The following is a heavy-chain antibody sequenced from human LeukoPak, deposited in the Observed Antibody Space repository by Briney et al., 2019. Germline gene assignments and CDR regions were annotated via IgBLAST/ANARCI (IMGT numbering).Heavy chain of an antibody. D-gene: IGHD6-13*01. Sequence: GASVKVSFKASGYTFISYVINWVRQATGQGLEWMGGMNPISGNTDYAQKFQGRVTMTRSTSISTAYMELSSLRSEDTAVYYCARLASGSWPLYYYYDMDVWGQGTTVTVSS. CDR2: MNPISGNT. J-gene: IGHJ6*02. CDR1: GYTFISYV. V-gene: IGHV1-8*01. CDR3: ARLASGSWPLYYYYDMDV.